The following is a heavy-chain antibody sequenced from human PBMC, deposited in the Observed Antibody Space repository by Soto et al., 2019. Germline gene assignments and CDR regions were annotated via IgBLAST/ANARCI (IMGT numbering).Heavy chain of an antibody. V-gene: IGHV4-59*01. CDR3: ARVGGRTRFAFDI. Sequence: SETLSLTCTVSGGSISSYYWSWIRQPPGKGLEWIGYIYCSGSTNYNPSLKSRVTISVDTSKNQFSLKLSSVTAADTAVYYCARVGGRTRFAFDIWGQGTMVTVSS. CDR1: GGSISSYY. CDR2: IYCSGST. D-gene: IGHD1-26*01. J-gene: IGHJ3*02.